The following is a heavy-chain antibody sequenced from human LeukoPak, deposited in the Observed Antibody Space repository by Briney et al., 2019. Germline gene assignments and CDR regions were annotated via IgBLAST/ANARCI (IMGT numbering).Heavy chain of an antibody. CDR2: VYYTGTT. V-gene: IGHV4-4*02. Sequence: SETLSLTCDVSGGSVSSGYWWSWLRQPPGKGLEWLGEVYYTGTTNYSPSLKSRLNISADKSQNQLSLKLSSVTAADTAVYYCVRMTYFSDSSGYLIFDYWGQGILVSVSS. CDR3: VRMTYFSDSSGYLIFDY. D-gene: IGHD6-19*01. J-gene: IGHJ4*02. CDR1: GGSVSSGYW.